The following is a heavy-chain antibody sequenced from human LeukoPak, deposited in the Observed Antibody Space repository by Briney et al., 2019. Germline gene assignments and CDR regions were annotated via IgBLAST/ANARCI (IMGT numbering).Heavy chain of an antibody. Sequence: LSGGSLRLSCAASGFTFSSYAMSWVRQAPGKGLEWDSAISGSGGSTYYADSVKGRFTISRDNSKNTLYLQMNSLRAEDTAVYYCAKETLPYEKSGTAIGYWGQGTLATVSS. D-gene: IGHD5-18*01. CDR3: AKETLPYEKSGTAIGY. CDR1: GFTFSSYA. J-gene: IGHJ4*02. V-gene: IGHV3-23*01. CDR2: ISGSGGST.